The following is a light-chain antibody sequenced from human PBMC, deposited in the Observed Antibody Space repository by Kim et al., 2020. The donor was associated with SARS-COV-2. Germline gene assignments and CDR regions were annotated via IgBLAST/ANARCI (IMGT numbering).Light chain of an antibody. Sequence: SSELTQPPSVSVAPGKTARIACGGNNIGSKSVHWYQQKPGQAPVVVIYYDSDRPSGIPERFSGSNSGNTATLTISGVEAGDEADYYCQVWDGSSDHYVFG. V-gene: IGLV3-21*04. CDR3: QVWDGSSDHYV. J-gene: IGLJ1*01. CDR2: YDS. CDR1: NIGSKS.